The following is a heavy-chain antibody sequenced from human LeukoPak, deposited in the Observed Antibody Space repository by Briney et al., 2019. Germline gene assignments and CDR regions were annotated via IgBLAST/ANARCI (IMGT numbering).Heavy chain of an antibody. CDR3: ARVAAAGHNWFDP. V-gene: IGHV1-69*04. J-gene: IGHJ5*02. Sequence: ASVKVSCKASGGTFSSYAISWVRQAPGQGLEWMGRIIPILGIANYAQKFQGRVTITADKSTSTAYMELSSLRSEDTAVYYCARVAAAGHNWFDPWGQGTLVTVSS. CDR2: IIPILGIA. CDR1: GGTFSSYA. D-gene: IGHD6-13*01.